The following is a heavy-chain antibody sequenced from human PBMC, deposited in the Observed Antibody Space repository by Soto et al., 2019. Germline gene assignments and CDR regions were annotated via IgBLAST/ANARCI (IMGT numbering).Heavy chain of an antibody. V-gene: IGHV1-2*02. Sequence: ASVKVSCKXSGYSFTGYYTHWVRQAPGQGLEWMGWIHPNSGATNYAQNFQGRVTMTRDTSTSTAYMELTSLRSDDTAVYYCTRPAGGPFDYWGQGTLVTVSS. CDR1: GYSFTGYY. CDR3: TRPAGGPFDY. CDR2: IHPNSGAT. D-gene: IGHD6-13*01. J-gene: IGHJ4*02.